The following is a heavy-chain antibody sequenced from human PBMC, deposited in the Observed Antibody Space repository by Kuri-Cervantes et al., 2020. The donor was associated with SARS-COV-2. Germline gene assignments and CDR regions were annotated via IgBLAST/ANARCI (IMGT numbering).Heavy chain of an antibody. CDR2: ISYDGSNK. Sequence: SLKISCAASGFTFSSYGIHWVRQAPGKGLEWVAVISYDGSNKYYADSVKGRFTISRDDSKNMAYLQMNSLKTEDTAVYYCTTLIDYWGQGALVTVSS. CDR3: TTLIDY. CDR1: GFTFSSYG. V-gene: IGHV3-30*03. J-gene: IGHJ4*02.